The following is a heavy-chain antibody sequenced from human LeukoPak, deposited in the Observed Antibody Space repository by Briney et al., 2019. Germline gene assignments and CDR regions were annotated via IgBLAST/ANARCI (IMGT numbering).Heavy chain of an antibody. J-gene: IGHJ4*02. CDR3: ARGFRGRNYDILTGYYTHDY. V-gene: IGHV1-18*01. Sequence: ASVKVSCKASGYTFTSYGISWVRQAPGQGLEWMGWISAYNGNTNYAQKLQGRVTMTTDTSTSTAYMELRSLRSVDTAVYYCARGFRGRNYDILTGYYTHDYWGQGTLVTVSS. D-gene: IGHD3-9*01. CDR1: GYTFTSYG. CDR2: ISAYNGNT.